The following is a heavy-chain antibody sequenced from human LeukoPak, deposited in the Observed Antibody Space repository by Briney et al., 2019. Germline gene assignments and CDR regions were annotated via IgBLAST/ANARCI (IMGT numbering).Heavy chain of an antibody. CDR1: GFTFSSYA. CDR3: AKDAYLTTVTSTAGY. CDR2: ISGSGGST. D-gene: IGHD4-17*01. J-gene: IGHJ4*02. Sequence: GGSLRLSCAASGFTFSSYAMSWVRQAPGKVLEWVSAISGSGGSTYYADSVKGRFTISRDNSKNTLYLQMNSLRAEDTAVYYCAKDAYLTTVTSTAGYWGQGTLVTVSS. V-gene: IGHV3-23*01.